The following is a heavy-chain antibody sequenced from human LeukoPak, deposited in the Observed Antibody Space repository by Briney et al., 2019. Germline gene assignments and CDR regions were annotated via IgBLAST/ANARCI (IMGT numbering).Heavy chain of an antibody. V-gene: IGHV1-18*01. CDR3: ARAQITMVRGVIKFYAFDI. D-gene: IGHD3-10*01. CDR2: MNPNSGNT. J-gene: IGHJ3*02. CDR1: GYTFTSYD. Sequence: ASVKVSCKACGYTFTSYDINWVRQATGQGLKWMGWMNPNSGNTNYAQKLQGRVTMITDTSTSTAYMELTSLRSHDTAVYYCARAQITMVRGVIKFYAFDIGAQGTIVTVSS.